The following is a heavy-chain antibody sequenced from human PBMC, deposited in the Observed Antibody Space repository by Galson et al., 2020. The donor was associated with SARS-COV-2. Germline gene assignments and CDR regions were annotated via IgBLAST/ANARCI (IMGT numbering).Heavy chain of an antibody. CDR3: ARTYYDILTGECWFDP. J-gene: IGHJ5*02. CDR1: GGSISSGGYY. V-gene: IGHV4-31*03. D-gene: IGHD3-9*01. Sequence: ETSETLSLTCTVSGGSISSGGYYCSWIRQNPGKGLEWIGYIYYSGSTYYNPSLKSRVTISVDTSKNQLSLKLSSVTAADTAVYYCARTYYDILTGECWFDPWGQGTLVTVSS. CDR2: IYYSGST.